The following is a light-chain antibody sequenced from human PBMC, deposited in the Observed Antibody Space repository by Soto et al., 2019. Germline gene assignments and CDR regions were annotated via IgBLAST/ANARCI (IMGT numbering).Light chain of an antibody. CDR1: SSDVGGYNY. J-gene: IGLJ1*01. Sequence: QSALTQPASVSGSPGQSITISCTGTSSDVGGYNYVSWYQQHPGKAPKLMISEVSNRPSGVSNRFSGSKSANTASLTISGLQTEDEADYYCGSYPSSSTYVFGTGTKLTVL. CDR2: EVS. CDR3: GSYPSSSTYV. V-gene: IGLV2-14*01.